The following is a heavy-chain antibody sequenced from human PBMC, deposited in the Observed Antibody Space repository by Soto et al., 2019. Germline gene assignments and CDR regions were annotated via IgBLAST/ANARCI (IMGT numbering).Heavy chain of an antibody. D-gene: IGHD3-10*01. Sequence: QVQLVQSGPEVKKPGASVTVSCKTSGYTFTEHGIDWVRQAPGQGLEWVGWVSSYNGNTNYAYNLKDRVIMTTDASTSTAYMELRGIRSDDTAVYYCAREVEGSYSPADFWGQGTPVTVSS. CDR3: AREVEGSYSPADF. CDR1: GYTFTEHG. V-gene: IGHV1-18*01. CDR2: VSSYNGNT. J-gene: IGHJ4*02.